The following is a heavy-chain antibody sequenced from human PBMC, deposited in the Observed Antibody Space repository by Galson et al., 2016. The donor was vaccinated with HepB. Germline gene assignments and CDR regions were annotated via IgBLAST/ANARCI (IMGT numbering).Heavy chain of an antibody. J-gene: IGHJ4*02. CDR3: AREGSYGDYSFDY. V-gene: IGHV3-30*19. CDR2: ISYDGSSK. CDR1: GFTFSNSG. Sequence: SLRLSCAASGFTFSNSGMHWVRQAPGKGLEWVAVISYDGSSKYYADSVKGRFTISRDDSKNTLYLQMNSLRAEDTAVYYCAREGSYGDYSFDYWGQGALVTVSS. D-gene: IGHD4-17*01.